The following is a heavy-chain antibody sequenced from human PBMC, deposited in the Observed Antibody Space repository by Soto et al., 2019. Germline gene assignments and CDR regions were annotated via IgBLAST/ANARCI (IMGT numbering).Heavy chain of an antibody. Sequence: GGSLRLSCAASGFTFSNYTMNWVRQAPGKGLEWVSYISSSSSTIYYADSVKGRFTISRDNAKNSLYLQMNSLRAEDTAVYYCARDLGGGEDYWGQGTLVTVSS. CDR3: ARDLGGGEDY. V-gene: IGHV3-48*01. CDR1: GFTFSNYT. CDR2: ISSSSSTI. J-gene: IGHJ4*02.